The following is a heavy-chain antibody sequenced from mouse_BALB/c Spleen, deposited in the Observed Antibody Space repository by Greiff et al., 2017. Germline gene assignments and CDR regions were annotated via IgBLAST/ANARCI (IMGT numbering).Heavy chain of an antibody. V-gene: IGHV5-4*02. CDR1: GFTFSDYY. D-gene: IGHD1-1*01. CDR2: ISDGGSYT. CDR3: ARAGYYGSGPYWYFDV. Sequence: EVQLVESGGGLVKPGGSLKLSCAASGFTFSDYYMYWVRQTPEKRLEWVATISDGGSYTYYPDSVKGRFTISRDNAKNNLYLQMSSLKSEDTAMYYCARAGYYGSGPYWYFDVWGAGTTVTVSS. J-gene: IGHJ1*01.